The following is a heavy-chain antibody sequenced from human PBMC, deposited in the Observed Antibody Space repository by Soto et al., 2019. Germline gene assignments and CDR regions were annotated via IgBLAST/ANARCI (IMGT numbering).Heavy chain of an antibody. Sequence: RLSCAASGFTFSSYAMSWVRQAPGKGLEWVSAISGSGGSTYYADSVKGRFTISRDNSKNTLYLQMNSLRAEDTAVYYCAKLSDTAMDSYYYYGMDVWGQGTTVTVSS. D-gene: IGHD5-18*01. J-gene: IGHJ6*02. CDR3: AKLSDTAMDSYYYYGMDV. V-gene: IGHV3-23*01. CDR1: GFTFSSYA. CDR2: ISGSGGST.